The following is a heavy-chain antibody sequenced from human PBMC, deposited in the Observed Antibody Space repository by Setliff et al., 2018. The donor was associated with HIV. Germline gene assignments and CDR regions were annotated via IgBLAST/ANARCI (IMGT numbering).Heavy chain of an antibody. CDR1: ASRYSFTAYN. CDR3: ARGQFLAPDMV. CDR2: INPFGGTT. D-gene: IGHD2-15*01. V-gene: IGHV1-46*01. Sequence: ASVKVSCKASASRYSFTAYNMHWVRQAPGQGLEWMGIINPFGGTTTYAQKFQGRVTMTRDTSTSTVYMELTNLRSEDTAMYYCARGQFLAPDMVWGQGTLVTVSS. J-gene: IGHJ4*02.